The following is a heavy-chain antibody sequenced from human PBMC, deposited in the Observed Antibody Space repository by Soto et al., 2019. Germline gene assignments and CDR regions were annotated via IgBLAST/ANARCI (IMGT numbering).Heavy chain of an antibody. V-gene: IGHV4-30-4*01. D-gene: IGHD3-3*01. CDR3: ACPRSGCSYNFNY. Sequence: QVQLQESGPGLVKPSQTLSLTCTVSGGSITSGDYYWTWIRQTPGKGLEWIGYIYHTGSTYYSPSLRSRVIMSMDASKNQFSRTLTSVTAADTAVYFCACPRSGCSYNFNYWGQGTLVTVSS. CDR2: IYHTGST. CDR1: GGSITSGDYY. J-gene: IGHJ4*02.